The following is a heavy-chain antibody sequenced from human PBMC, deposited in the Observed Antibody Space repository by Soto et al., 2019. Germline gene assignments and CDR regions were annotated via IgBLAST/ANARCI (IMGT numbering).Heavy chain of an antibody. V-gene: IGHV4-31*03. Sequence: QVQLQESGPGLVKPSQTLSLTCTVSGCSISSGGYYWSWIRQHPGKGLEWIGYIYYSGSTYYNPSLKSRVTISVDPSKNQFSLKLSSVTAADTAVYYCARGRSSTSPYPIGYWGQGARVTVSS. CDR2: IYYSGST. D-gene: IGHD2-2*01. CDR1: GCSISSGGYY. CDR3: ARGRSSTSPYPIGY. J-gene: IGHJ4*02.